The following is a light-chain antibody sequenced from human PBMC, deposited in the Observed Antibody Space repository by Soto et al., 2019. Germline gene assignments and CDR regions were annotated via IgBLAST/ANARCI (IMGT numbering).Light chain of an antibody. CDR1: QSVRSN. V-gene: IGKV3-15*01. CDR3: QQYDNWPRT. J-gene: IGKJ1*01. CDR2: DAS. Sequence: TQSLATLSLSPEQPATLSCRASQSVRSNLAWYQQKPGQPPRLLIYDASTRATRIPSRFSGSGSGTEFTLTISSLQSEDFAVYYCQQYDNWPRTFGQGTKVDIK.